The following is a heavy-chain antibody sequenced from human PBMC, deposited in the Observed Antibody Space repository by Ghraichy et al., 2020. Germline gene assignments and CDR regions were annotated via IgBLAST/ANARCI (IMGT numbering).Heavy chain of an antibody. J-gene: IGHJ1*01. CDR1: GGSFSGYY. Sequence: SETLSLTCAVYGGSFSGYYWSWIRQPPGKGLEWIGEINHSGSTNYNPSLKSRVTISVDTSKNQFSLKLSSVTAADTAVYYCARFYPEYFQHWGQGTLVTVSS. V-gene: IGHV4-34*01. CDR3: ARFYPEYFQH. CDR2: INHSGST. D-gene: IGHD2/OR15-2a*01.